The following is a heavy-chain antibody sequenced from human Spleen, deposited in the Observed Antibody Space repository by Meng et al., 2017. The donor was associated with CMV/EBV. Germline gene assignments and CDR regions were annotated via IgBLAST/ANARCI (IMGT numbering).Heavy chain of an antibody. V-gene: IGHV4-59*01. CDR1: GGSISSYY. CDR3: ARDRGYCSSTSCSQRYYFDY. D-gene: IGHD2-2*01. CDR2: IYYSGST. Sequence: SETLSLTCTVSGGSISSYYWSWIRQPPGKGLEWIGYIYYSGSTNYNPSLKSLVTISVDTSKNQFSLKLSSVTAADTAVYYCARDRGYCSSTSCSQRYYFDYWGQGTLVTVSS. J-gene: IGHJ4*02.